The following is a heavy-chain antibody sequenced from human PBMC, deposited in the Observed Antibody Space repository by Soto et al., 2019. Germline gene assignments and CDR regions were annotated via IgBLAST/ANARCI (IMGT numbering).Heavy chain of an antibody. J-gene: IGHJ4*02. Sequence: GGSLRLSCEASGFTFNTYSMHWVRQPPGKGLEWLAAIWYDGTQKYYADSVKGRFTVSRDNSKNSVFLQMNSLRAEDTAVYFCAKGMYYYDSSGYRLFDYWGQGTLVTVSS. CDR2: IWYDGTQK. CDR1: GFTFNTYS. CDR3: AKGMYYYDSSGYRLFDY. D-gene: IGHD3-22*01. V-gene: IGHV3-33*06.